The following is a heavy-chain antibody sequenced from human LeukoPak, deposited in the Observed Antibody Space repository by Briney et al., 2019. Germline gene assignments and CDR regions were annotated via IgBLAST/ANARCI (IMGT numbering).Heavy chain of an antibody. D-gene: IGHD5-18*01. CDR1: GGSFSGYY. Sequence: SETLSHTCSFYGGSFSGYYSSSIRQPTANELDSMGEIHHSGSNNYNPSVKSRFSISVDTSKNQFSLKLSSVTAADTAVYYCARGPEELWIQLWPRWGFDYWGQGTLVTVSS. V-gene: IGHV4-34*01. CDR3: ARGPEELWIQLWPRWGFDY. CDR2: IHHSGSN. J-gene: IGHJ4*02.